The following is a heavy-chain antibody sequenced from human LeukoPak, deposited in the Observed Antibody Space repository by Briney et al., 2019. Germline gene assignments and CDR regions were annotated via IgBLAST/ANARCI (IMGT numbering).Heavy chain of an antibody. CDR2: INQDGSEK. CDR3: GRAMDY. CDR1: GFTFSRYS. Sequence: GGSLRLSCVASGFTFSRYSMNWVRQAPGKGLEWVANINQDGSEKYYVDSVKGRFTISRDNAKNSLYLQMNSLRAEDTAVYYCGRAMDYWGQGTLVTVSS. V-gene: IGHV3-7*03. J-gene: IGHJ4*02.